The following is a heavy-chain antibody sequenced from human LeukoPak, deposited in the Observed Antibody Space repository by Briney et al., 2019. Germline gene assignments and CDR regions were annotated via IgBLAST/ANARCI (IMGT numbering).Heavy chain of an antibody. V-gene: IGHV3-13*01. J-gene: IGHJ4*02. D-gene: IGHD6-19*01. CDR2: IGTAGDT. CDR1: GFTFSSYD. CDR3: ARDCQLCSSGWYAKSTPLGY. Sequence: PGGSLRLSCAASGFTFSSYDMHWVRQATGKGLEWVSAIGTAGDTYYPGSVKGRFTISRENAKNSLYLQMNSLRAGDTAVYYCARDCQLCSSGWYAKSTPLGYWGQGTLVTVSS.